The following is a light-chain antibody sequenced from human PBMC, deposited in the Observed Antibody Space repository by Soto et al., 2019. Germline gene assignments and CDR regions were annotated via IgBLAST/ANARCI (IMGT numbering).Light chain of an antibody. J-gene: IGLJ2*01. CDR3: TSYTSSSPYVV. CDR2: AVS. Sequence: QSALTQPASVSGSPGQSITISCTGTSSDVGGYNYVSWYQQHPGKAPKLMIYAVSNRPSGVSNRFSGSKSGNTASLTISGLQAEDEADYYCTSYTSSSPYVVFGGGTKVTVL. V-gene: IGLV2-14*01. CDR1: SSDVGGYNY.